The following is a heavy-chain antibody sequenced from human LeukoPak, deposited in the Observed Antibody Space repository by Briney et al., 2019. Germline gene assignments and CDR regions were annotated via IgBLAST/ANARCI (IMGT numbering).Heavy chain of an antibody. Sequence: PGGSLRLSCAASGFTFSSYAMSWVRQAPGKGLEWVSAISGSGGSTYYADSAKGRFTISRDNSKNTLYLQMNSLRAEDTAVYYCAKLLYYNDSSQPCWGQGTLVTVSS. CDR2: ISGSGGST. CDR1: GFTFSSYA. CDR3: AKLLYYNDSSQPC. D-gene: IGHD3-22*01. J-gene: IGHJ4*02. V-gene: IGHV3-23*01.